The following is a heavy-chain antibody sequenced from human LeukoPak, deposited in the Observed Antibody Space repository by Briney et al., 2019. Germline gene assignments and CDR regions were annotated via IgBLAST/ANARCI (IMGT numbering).Heavy chain of an antibody. V-gene: IGHV4-31*03. CDR2: IYYSGST. D-gene: IGHD3-22*01. CDR1: GGSISSGGYY. Sequence: SEALSLTCTVSGGSISSGGYYWSWIRQHPGKGLEWIGYIYYSGSTYYNPPLKSRVTISVDTSKNQFSLKLSSVTAADTAVYYCAWAPPPYYYDSSGYFSNVAFDIWGQGTMVTVYS. CDR3: AWAPPPYYYDSSGYFSNVAFDI. J-gene: IGHJ3*02.